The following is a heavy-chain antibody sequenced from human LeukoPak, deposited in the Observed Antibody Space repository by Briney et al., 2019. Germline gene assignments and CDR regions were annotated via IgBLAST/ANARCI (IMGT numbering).Heavy chain of an antibody. J-gene: IGHJ4*02. Sequence: PGGSLKLSCVGSGFTGFTFSDFTMNWVRQAQGKGVEWLSYITRDGDSTFHTDSVRGRFTPSRDNARNSLFLQMSSLRVDDTAVYYCARQVFHGGSPPRLALWGPGTLVTVSS. D-gene: IGHD1-26*01. CDR2: ITRDGDST. V-gene: IGHV3-48*04. CDR1: GFTGFTFSDFT. CDR3: ARQVFHGGSPPRLAL.